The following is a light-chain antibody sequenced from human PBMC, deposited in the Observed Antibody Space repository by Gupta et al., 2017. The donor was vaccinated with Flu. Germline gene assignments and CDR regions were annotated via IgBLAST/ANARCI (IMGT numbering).Light chain of an antibody. CDR1: QSVSSY. CDR2: DAS. CDR3: QQRSNWRT. J-gene: IGKJ4*01. Sequence: SPATLSLSPGERATLSCRASQSVSSYLAWYQQKPGQAPRLLIYDASNRATGIPDRFSGSGSGTDFTLTSSSRETEDFAVYYCQQRSNWRTFGGGTKVEIK. V-gene: IGKV3-11*01.